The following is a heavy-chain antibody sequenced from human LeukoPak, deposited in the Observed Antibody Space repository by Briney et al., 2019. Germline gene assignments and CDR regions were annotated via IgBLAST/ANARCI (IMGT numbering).Heavy chain of an antibody. Sequence: GGSLRLSCAASGFTFSSYGMHWVRQAPGKGLEWVANIKEDGSKKYYVESVKGRFTISRDNAENSVYLQMNSLRAQDTAVYYCARVGSFDDSSGWFDYWGQGTLVTVSS. D-gene: IGHD6-19*01. CDR2: IKEDGSKK. CDR3: ARVGSFDDSSGWFDY. CDR1: GFTFSSYG. J-gene: IGHJ4*02. V-gene: IGHV3-7*03.